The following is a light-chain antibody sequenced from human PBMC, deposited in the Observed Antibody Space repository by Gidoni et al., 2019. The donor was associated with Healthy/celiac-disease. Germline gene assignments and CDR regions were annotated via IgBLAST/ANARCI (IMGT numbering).Light chain of an antibody. CDR1: QSVLYSSNNKNY. Sequence: DIVMTQSPESLAVSLGERATINCKSSQSVLYSSNNKNYLAWYQQKLGQPPKLLIYWASTRESGVPDRFSGSGSGTDFTLTISSLQAEDVAVYYCQQYYSTPPYTFXXXTKLEIK. J-gene: IGKJ2*01. CDR3: QQYYSTPPYT. V-gene: IGKV4-1*01. CDR2: WAS.